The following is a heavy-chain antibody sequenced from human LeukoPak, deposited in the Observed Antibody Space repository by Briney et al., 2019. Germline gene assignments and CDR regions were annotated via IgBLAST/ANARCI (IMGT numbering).Heavy chain of an antibody. CDR1: GFIFSDSY. Sequence: GGSLRLSCAASGFIFSDSYMSWVRQAPGKRLEWLAFIYVSGTTFYAASVKGRFTISRDNAKNTVYLQMNNLRAEDTALYYCGRHAYGGSPPLSWGQGALVTVSS. J-gene: IGHJ4*02. V-gene: IGHV3-66*04. CDR2: IYVSGTT. CDR3: GRHAYGGSPPLS. D-gene: IGHD3-10*01.